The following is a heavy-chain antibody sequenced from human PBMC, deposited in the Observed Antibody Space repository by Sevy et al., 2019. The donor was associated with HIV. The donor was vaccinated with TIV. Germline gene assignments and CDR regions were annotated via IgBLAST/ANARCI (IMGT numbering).Heavy chain of an antibody. J-gene: IGHJ4*02. CDR2: INPNNGGT. CDR1: GYTFTGYY. V-gene: IGHV1-2*06. Sequence: ASVKVSYKASGYTFTGYYMHWVRQAPGQGLEWMGRINPNNGGTNYAQKFQGRVTMTRDTSISTAYMELSRLRSDDTAVYYCARMYSSSWFDYWGQGTLVTVSS. CDR3: ARMYSSSWFDY. D-gene: IGHD6-13*01.